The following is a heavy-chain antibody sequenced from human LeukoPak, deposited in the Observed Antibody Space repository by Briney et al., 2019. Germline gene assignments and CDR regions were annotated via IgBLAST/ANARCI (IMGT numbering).Heavy chain of an antibody. D-gene: IGHD6-19*01. CDR1: GGSFSGYY. CDR3: ARHRAVAGFYYFDY. J-gene: IGHJ4*02. Sequence: PSETLSLTCAVYGGSFSGYYWSWIRQPPGKGLEWIGEINHSGSTNYKPSLKSRVTISVDTSKNQFSLKLSSVTAADTAVYYCARHRAVAGFYYFDYWGQGTLVTVSS. V-gene: IGHV4-34*01. CDR2: INHSGST.